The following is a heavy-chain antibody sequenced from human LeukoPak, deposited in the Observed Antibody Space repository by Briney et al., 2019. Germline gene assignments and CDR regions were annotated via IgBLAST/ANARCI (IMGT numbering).Heavy chain of an antibody. CDR3: ARALNPLPGTYYFDY. CDR2: IYISGST. Sequence: SETLSLTCTVSGASINSHYWSWIRQPAGKGLEWIGRIYISGSTNFNSSLQSRVTMSVDTSKNQFSLKLTSVTAADTAVYYCARALNPLPGTYYFDYWGQGTLVTVSS. CDR1: GASINSHY. J-gene: IGHJ4*02. V-gene: IGHV4-4*07. D-gene: IGHD2-15*01.